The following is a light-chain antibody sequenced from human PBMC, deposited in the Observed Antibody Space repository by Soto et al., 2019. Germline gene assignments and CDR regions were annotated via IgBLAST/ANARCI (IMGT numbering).Light chain of an antibody. J-gene: IGKJ2*01. CDR1: QSVSSN. CDR3: QQYNNWPPYT. V-gene: IGKV3-15*01. CDR2: GAS. Sequence: EIVMTQSPATLSVSPGETATLSCRASQSVSSNLSWYQQKPGQAPRLLIYGASTRATGIPARFSGSGSGTEFTLTISSLQSEDFAVYYCQQYNNWPPYTFCQGT.